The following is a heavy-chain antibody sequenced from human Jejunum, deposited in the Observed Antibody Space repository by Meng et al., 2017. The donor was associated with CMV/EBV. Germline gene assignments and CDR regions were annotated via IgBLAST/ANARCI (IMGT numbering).Heavy chain of an antibody. CDR2: IYYSGNT. D-gene: IGHD6-19*01. V-gene: IGHV4-59*01. CDR1: GGSTSGDY. J-gene: IGHJ4*02. Sequence: GGSTSGDYWSWIRQPPGKGLEWIGYIYYSGNTNYNSSLKSRVTISVDTSKNQFFLKLRSVTAADTAVYFCARDGVGSTGWFDLDYWGRGTRVTVSS. CDR3: ARDGVGSTGWFDLDY.